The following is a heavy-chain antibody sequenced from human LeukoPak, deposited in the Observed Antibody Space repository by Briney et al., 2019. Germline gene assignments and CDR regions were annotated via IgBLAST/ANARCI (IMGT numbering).Heavy chain of an antibody. J-gene: IGHJ4*02. V-gene: IGHV4-39*07. CDR1: GGSISSSSYY. Sequence: PSETLSLTCTVSGGSISSSSYYWGWIRQPPGKGLERIGSIYYSGSTYYNPSLKSRVTISVDTSKNQFSLKLSSVTAADTAVYYCARDGGYGGPYYFDYWGQGTLVTVSS. CDR3: ARDGGYGGPYYFDY. D-gene: IGHD1-26*01. CDR2: IYYSGST.